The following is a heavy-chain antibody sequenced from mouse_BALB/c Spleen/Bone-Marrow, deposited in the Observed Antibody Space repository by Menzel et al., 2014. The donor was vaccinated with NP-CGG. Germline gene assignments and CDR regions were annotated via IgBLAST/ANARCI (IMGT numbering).Heavy chain of an antibody. V-gene: IGHV14-3*02. CDR3: ATMITDWYFDV. CDR2: IDPANGNT. D-gene: IGHD2-4*01. J-gene: IGHJ1*01. CDR1: GFNIKDTY. Sequence: EVQGVESGAELVKPGASVKLSCTASGFNIKDTYMHWVKQRPEQGLEWIGRIDPANGNTKYDPKFQGKATITADTSSSTAYLQLSSLTSEDTAVYYCATMITDWYFDVWGAGTTVTVSS.